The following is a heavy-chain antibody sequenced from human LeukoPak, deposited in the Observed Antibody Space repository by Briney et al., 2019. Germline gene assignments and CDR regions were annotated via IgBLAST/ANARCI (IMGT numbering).Heavy chain of an antibody. CDR2: ISSSSSTI. CDR3: ARDALELRWGRSDY. D-gene: IGHD1-7*01. Sequence: GGSLRLSCAASGFTFSSYEMNWVRQAPGKGLEWLSYISSSSSTIYYADSVKGRFTISRDNAKNSLYLQMNSLRAEDTAVYYCARDALELRWGRSDYWGQGTLVTVSS. J-gene: IGHJ4*02. V-gene: IGHV3-48*01. CDR1: GFTFSSYE.